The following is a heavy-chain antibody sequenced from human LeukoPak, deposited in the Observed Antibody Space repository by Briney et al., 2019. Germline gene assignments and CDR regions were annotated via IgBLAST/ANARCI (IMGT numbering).Heavy chain of an antibody. CDR2: IYSAGST. J-gene: IGHJ4*02. D-gene: IGHD5-24*01. CDR3: AKERGRWLQFPFDY. CDR1: GFTVGSNS. Sequence: GGSLRLSCTVSGFTVGSNSMSWVRQAPGKGLEWVSFIYSAGSTRYSDSVKGRFTISIDNSKNTLYLQMNSLRAEDTAVYYCAKERGRWLQFPFDYWGQGTLVTVSS. V-gene: IGHV3-53*01.